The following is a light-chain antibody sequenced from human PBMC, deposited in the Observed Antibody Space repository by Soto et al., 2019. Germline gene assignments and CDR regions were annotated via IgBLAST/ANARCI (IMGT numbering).Light chain of an antibody. CDR1: QSVSSSY. J-gene: IGKJ4*01. Sequence: EIVLTQSPATLSLSPGERATLSCRASQSVSSSYLVWHQQKPGQAPRLLIYAASRRATGIPDRFSGSGSGTEFTLTINSLQSEDFAVYYCQRYNNWPLTFGGGTKVDIK. V-gene: IGKV3D-20*02. CDR2: AAS. CDR3: QRYNNWPLT.